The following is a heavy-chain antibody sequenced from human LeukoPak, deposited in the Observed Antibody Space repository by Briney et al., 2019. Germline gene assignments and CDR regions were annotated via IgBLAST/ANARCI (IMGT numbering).Heavy chain of an antibody. CDR1: GFTFSSYA. Sequence: PGGSLRLSCAASGFTFSSYAMSWVRQAPGKGLEWVSYISSSGSTIYYADSVKGRFTISRDNAKNSLYLQMNSLRAEDTAVYYCARANEWELQDEGVDYWGQGTLVTVSS. V-gene: IGHV3-48*04. D-gene: IGHD1-26*01. CDR2: ISSSGSTI. CDR3: ARANEWELQDEGVDY. J-gene: IGHJ4*02.